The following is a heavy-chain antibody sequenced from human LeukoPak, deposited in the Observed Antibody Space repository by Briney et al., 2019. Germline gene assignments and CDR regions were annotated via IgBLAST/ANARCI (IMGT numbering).Heavy chain of an antibody. Sequence: PGGSLRLSCAASRFTFSTFGMHWVRQAPGKELDWVALISYDGSNKDYADSVKGRFTISRDNSKNTLYLQMNNLRAEDTAVYYCAREIWKYYDPWGQGTLVTVSS. D-gene: IGHD1-7*01. CDR3: AREIWKYYDP. J-gene: IGHJ5*02. CDR1: RFTFSTFG. V-gene: IGHV3-30*04. CDR2: ISYDGSNK.